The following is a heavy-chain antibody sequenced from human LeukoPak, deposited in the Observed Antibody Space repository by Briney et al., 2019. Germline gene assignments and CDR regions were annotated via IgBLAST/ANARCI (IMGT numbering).Heavy chain of an antibody. CDR3: ATSYYYDFWSGFDY. D-gene: IGHD3-3*01. V-gene: IGHV1-69*05. J-gene: IGHJ4*02. Sequence: SVKVSCKASGYTFTSYDISWVRQAPGQGLEWMGGIIPIFGTANYAQKFQGRVTITTDESTSTAYMELSSLRSEDTAVYYCATSYYYDFWSGFDYWGQGALVTVSS. CDR1: GYTFTSYD. CDR2: IIPIFGTA.